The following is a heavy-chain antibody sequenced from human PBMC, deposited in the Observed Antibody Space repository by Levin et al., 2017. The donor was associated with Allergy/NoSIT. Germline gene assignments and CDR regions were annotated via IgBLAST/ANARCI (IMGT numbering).Heavy chain of an antibody. CDR2: IYYSGST. V-gene: IGHV4-39*01. D-gene: IGHD5-12*01. CDR1: GGSISSSSYY. Sequence: PGGSLRLSCTVSGGSISSSSYYWGWIRQPPGKGLEWIGSIYYSGSTYYNPSLKSRVTISVDTSKNQFSLKLSSVTAADTAVYYCARINVDLRFDLWGRGTLVTVSS. J-gene: IGHJ2*01. CDR3: ARINVDLRFDL.